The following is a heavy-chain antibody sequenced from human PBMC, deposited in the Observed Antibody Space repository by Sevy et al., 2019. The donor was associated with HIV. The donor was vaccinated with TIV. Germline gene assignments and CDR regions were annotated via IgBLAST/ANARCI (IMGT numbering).Heavy chain of an antibody. J-gene: IGHJ4*02. CDR2: ISNDGSSK. CDR3: ARDGGYSVNFLPSGY. CDR1: GFTFSSHA. V-gene: IGHV3-30-3*01. D-gene: IGHD3-10*02. Sequence: GSLKLSCAASGFTFSSHAMHWVRQAPGKGLEWMAAISNDGSSKYYADSVKGRFTISRDDSKNTRYLQMSSLRAGDTAVYYCARDGGYSVNFLPSGYWGQGTLVTVSS.